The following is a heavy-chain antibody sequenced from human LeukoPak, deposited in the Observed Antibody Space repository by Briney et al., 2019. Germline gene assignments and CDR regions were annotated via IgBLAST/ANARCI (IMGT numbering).Heavy chain of an antibody. CDR3: AGASLYYDMIAWAY. V-gene: IGHV3-48*03. J-gene: IGHJ4*02. CDR1: GFTFSSYE. CDR2: ISSTGSTI. D-gene: IGHD3-9*01. Sequence: PGGSLRLSCAGSGFTFSSYEMNWVRQAPGKGLEWVSYISSTGSTIYYADSVKGRFTISRDNAKNSLYLQMNSLRAEDTAVYYCAGASLYYDMIAWAYWGQGTLVTVSS.